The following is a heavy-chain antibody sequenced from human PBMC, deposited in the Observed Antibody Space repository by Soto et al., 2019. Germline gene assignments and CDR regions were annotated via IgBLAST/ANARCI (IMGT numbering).Heavy chain of an antibody. D-gene: IGHD2-15*01. CDR1: GYTFTSYG. V-gene: IGHV1-18*01. Sequence: ASVKVSCKASGYTFTSYGISWVRQAPGQGLEWMGWINPYSGGANYAQKLQGRVTMTTDTSTSTAYMELSRLRSDDTAVYYCARDTQSGCSGGSCYSGGAFDIWGQGTMVTVSS. CDR3: ARDTQSGCSGGSCYSGGAFDI. CDR2: INPYSGGA. J-gene: IGHJ3*02.